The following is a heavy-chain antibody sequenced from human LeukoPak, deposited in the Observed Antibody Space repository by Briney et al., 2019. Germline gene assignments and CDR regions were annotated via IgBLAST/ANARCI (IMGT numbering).Heavy chain of an antibody. J-gene: IGHJ4*02. CDR2: IYYSGST. D-gene: IGHD1-26*01. V-gene: IGHV4-59*01. CDR3: ARGGSYHDFDY. CDR1: GGSISSYY. Sequence: SETLSLTCTVSGGSISSYYWSWIRQPPGKGLEWIGYIYYSGSTNYNPSLKSRVTISVDTFKNQFSLKLSSVTAADTAVYYCARGGSYHDFDYWGQGTLVTVSS.